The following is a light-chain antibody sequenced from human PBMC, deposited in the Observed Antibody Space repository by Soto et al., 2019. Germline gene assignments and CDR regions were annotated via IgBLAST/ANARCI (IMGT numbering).Light chain of an antibody. Sequence: DIQLTQSPSFLSASVGDRVTITCRASRGIIIYLAWYQQKPGAAPKLLMYAASHLQSGVPSRFSGNGSGTNFTLTIRSLQPEDFATYYCQQVHSYPFTFGPGTKVDIK. CDR3: QQVHSYPFT. V-gene: IGKV1-9*01. CDR1: RGIIIY. CDR2: AAS. J-gene: IGKJ3*01.